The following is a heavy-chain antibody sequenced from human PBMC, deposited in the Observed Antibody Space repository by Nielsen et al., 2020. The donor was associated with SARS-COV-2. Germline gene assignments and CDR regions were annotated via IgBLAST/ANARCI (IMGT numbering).Heavy chain of an antibody. CDR3: ARGNAFDI. V-gene: IGHV3-7*01. CDR2: IKQDGSET. CDR1: GFTFNTFW. J-gene: IGHJ3*02. Sequence: GGSLRLSCAASGFTFNTFWMNWVRQAPGKGLEWVASIKQDGSETHHVDSVKGRFTISRDNAKNSLYLQMNSLRAEDTAVYYCARGNAFDIWGQGTMVTVSS. D-gene: IGHD1-1*01.